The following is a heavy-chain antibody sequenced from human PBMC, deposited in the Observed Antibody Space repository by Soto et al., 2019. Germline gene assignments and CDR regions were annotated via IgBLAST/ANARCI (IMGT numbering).Heavy chain of an antibody. D-gene: IGHD4-17*01. V-gene: IGHV4-4*09. CDR2: IYNGGGT. J-gene: IGHJ4*02. CDR1: GISISSYS. Sequence: QVQMQESGPGLVKPSETLSLTCTVSGISISSYSWSWIRQPPGKGLEWIGDIYNGGGTNYNPALKRRLAIAVNTPKNHLSLKHRSVTATETAVYYCARRAYGGTSGSFDNWGQGTLVTVSS. CDR3: ARRAYGGTSGSFDN.